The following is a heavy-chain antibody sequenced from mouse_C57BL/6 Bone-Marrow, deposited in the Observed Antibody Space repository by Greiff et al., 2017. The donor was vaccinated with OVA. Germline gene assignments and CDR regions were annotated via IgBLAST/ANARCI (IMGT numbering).Heavy chain of an antibody. J-gene: IGHJ4*01. CDR3: ASSSPYYYAMDY. V-gene: IGHV1-81*01. Sequence: VQLQESGAELARPGASVKLSCKASGYTFTSYGISWVKQRTGQGLEWIGEIYPRSGNTYYNEKFKGKATLTADKSSSTAYMELRSLTSEDSAVYFCASSSPYYYAMDYWGQGTSVTVSS. D-gene: IGHD1-1*01. CDR2: IYPRSGNT. CDR1: GYTFTSYG.